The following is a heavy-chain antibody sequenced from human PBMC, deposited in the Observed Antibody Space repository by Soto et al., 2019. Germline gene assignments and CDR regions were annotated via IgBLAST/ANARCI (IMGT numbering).Heavy chain of an antibody. D-gene: IGHD2-15*01. CDR3: AKGQGWSYYYDS. CDR1: GFTFSSYA. CDR2: IGGSDGT. V-gene: IGHV3-23*01. J-gene: IGHJ4*02. Sequence: EVQLLESGGGLVQPGGSLRLSCAASGFTFSSYAMRWVRLAPGKGLEWFSSIGGSDGTYYADSVKGRFTISRDNSKNMLYLHLTSLRAEDTAMYYCAKGQGWSYYYDSWGQGTLVTVSS.